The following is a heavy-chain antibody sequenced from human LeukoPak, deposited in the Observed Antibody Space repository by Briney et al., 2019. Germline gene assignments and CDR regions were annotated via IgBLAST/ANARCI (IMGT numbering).Heavy chain of an antibody. CDR3: ARVSVYAFDI. D-gene: IGHD3-3*01. CDR1: GFTFSSYE. V-gene: IGHV3-48*03. J-gene: IGHJ3*02. CDR2: ISSSGSTI. Sequence: GGSLRLSCAASGFTFSSYEMNWVRQAPGKGLEWVSYISSSGSTIYYADSVKGRFTISRDNAKNALYLQMNSLRAEDTAVYYCARVSVYAFDIWGQGTMVTVSS.